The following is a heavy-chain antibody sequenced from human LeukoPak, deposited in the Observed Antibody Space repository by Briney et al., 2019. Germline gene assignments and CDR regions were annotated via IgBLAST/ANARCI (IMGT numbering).Heavy chain of an antibody. Sequence: PGGSLRLSCAASGFTFSSYAMSWVRQAPGKGLEWVSAISGSGGSTYYADSVKGRFTISRENAKNSLYLQMNSLRAGDTAVYYCARDKGDYWGQGTLVTVSS. CDR3: ARDKGDY. J-gene: IGHJ4*02. V-gene: IGHV3-23*01. CDR2: ISGSGGST. CDR1: GFTFSSYA.